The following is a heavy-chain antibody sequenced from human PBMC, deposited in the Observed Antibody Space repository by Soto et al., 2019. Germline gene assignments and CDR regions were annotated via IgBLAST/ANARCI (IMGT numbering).Heavy chain of an antibody. V-gene: IGHV1-18*01. J-gene: IGHJ4*02. D-gene: IGHD3-22*01. CDR1: GYIFTAYG. CDR2: VSTNDDRT. CDR3: ARELNTESSAYYSFAF. Sequence: QVQLVQSGPEVKMPGASVKVSCKTSGYIFTAYGLAWLRQAPGQRPEWMGWVSTNDDRTNYAQKFQGRVTMTTARSTTTTSMVLRSLRPDDTAVYYCARELNTESSAYYSFAFWAQGTLVTVSS.